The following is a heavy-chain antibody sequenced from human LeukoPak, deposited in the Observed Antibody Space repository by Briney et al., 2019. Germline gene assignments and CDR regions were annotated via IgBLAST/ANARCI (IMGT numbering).Heavy chain of an antibody. D-gene: IGHD5-18*01. CDR2: ISSSSSYI. CDR3: ASPKGGYSYGLQYYFDY. CDR1: GFTFSSYS. V-gene: IGHV3-21*01. J-gene: IGHJ4*02. Sequence: PGGSLRLSCAASGFTFSSYSMNWVRQAPGKGLEWVSSISSSSSYIYYTDSVKGRFTISRDNAKNSLYLQMNSLRAEDTAVYYCASPKGGYSYGLQYYFDYWGQGTLVTVSS.